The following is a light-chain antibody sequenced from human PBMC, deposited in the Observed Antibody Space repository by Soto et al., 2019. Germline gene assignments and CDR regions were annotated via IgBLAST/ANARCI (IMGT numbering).Light chain of an antibody. CDR3: CSFAGSYSYV. V-gene: IGLV2-11*01. J-gene: IGLJ1*01. Sequence: QSVLTQPRSVSGSPEQSVTISCAGTSSDVGRHDYVSWYQQYPGEAPKLIIYDVTERPSGVPDRFSGSKSGNTASLTISGLRAEDEAAYSCCSFAGSYSYVFGSGTKVTVL. CDR1: SSDVGRHDY. CDR2: DVT.